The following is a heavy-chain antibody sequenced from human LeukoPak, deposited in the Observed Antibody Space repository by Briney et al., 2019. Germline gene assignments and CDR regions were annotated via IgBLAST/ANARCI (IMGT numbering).Heavy chain of an antibody. CDR3: ARLKGYGSGSYHDY. CDR2: IYSGGST. D-gene: IGHD3-10*01. CDR1: GFTVSSNY. V-gene: IGHV3-53*01. Sequence: PGGSLRLSCAASGFTVSSNYMSWVRQAPGEGLEWVSVIYSGGSTYYADSVKGRFTISRDNSKNTLYLQMNSLRAEDTAVYYCARLKGYGSGSYHDYWGQGALVTVSS. J-gene: IGHJ4*02.